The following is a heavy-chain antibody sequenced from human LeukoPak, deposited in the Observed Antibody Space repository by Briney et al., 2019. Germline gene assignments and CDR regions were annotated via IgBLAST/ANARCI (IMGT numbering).Heavy chain of an antibody. Sequence: GGSLRLSCAASGFTFSSYGMSWVRQAPGKGLEWVSVVSGGGGTTYYPDSVKGRFTISRDNSKNMVFLQMNSLRVEDTAVYYCAKLEQLAFDYWGQGTLVTVSS. V-gene: IGHV3-23*01. CDR1: GFTFSSYG. CDR3: AKLEQLAFDY. CDR2: VSGGGGTT. D-gene: IGHD6-13*01. J-gene: IGHJ4*02.